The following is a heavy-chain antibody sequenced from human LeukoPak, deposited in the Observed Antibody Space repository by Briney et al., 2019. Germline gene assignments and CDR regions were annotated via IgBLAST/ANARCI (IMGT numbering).Heavy chain of an antibody. Sequence: SETLSLTCSVSGGSVSSSSYYWGWIRQPPGKGLEWIGSIYYSGSTYYNPSLKSRVTISVDTSKNHFSLKLSSVTAADTAVYYCARAPGGNAGNFQHWGQGTLVTVSS. J-gene: IGHJ1*01. CDR1: GGSVSSSSYY. D-gene: IGHD4-23*01. CDR3: ARAPGGNAGNFQH. CDR2: IYYSGST. V-gene: IGHV4-39*07.